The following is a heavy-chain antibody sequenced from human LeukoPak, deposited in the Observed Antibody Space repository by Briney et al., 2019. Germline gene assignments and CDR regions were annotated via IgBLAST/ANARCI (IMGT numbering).Heavy chain of an antibody. CDR3: ASAGYCSSTSCHQLFAFDI. J-gene: IGHJ3*02. Sequence: GASVKVSCKASGYTFTSYYMHWVRQAPGQGLEWMGIINPSGGSTSYAQKFQGRVTMTRDMSTSTVYMELSSLRSEDTAVYDCASAGYCSSTSCHQLFAFDIWGQGTMVTVSS. D-gene: IGHD2-2*01. CDR2: INPSGGST. CDR1: GYTFTSYY. V-gene: IGHV1-46*01.